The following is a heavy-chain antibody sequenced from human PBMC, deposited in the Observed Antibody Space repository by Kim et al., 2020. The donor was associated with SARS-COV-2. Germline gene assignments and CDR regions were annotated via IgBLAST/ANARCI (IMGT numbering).Heavy chain of an antibody. Sequence: GGSLRLSCAASGFTVSSNYMSWVRQAPGKGLEWVSGIYSGRNTYYADSVEGRFTISRDTSKNTLYLQMNNLRVEDTAVYDFAKNTFLAAYYAMYGWGQGT. CDR3: AKNTFLAAYYAMYG. V-gene: IGHV3-53*01. CDR1: GFTVSSNY. D-gene: IGHD3-16*01. J-gene: IGHJ6*02. CDR2: IYSGRNT.